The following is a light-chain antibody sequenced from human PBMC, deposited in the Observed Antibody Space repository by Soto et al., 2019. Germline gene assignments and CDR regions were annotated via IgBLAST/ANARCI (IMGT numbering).Light chain of an antibody. Sequence: QSVLTQPPSASGTPGQRVTISCSGSSSNIGINYVHWHQQLPGTAPKLLIYRNNQRPSGVPDRFSASKSGTSASLAISGLRSEEEADYYCAAWDDSLSGVVFGGGTKLTVL. V-gene: IGLV1-47*01. J-gene: IGLJ2*01. CDR1: SSNIGINY. CDR2: RNN. CDR3: AAWDDSLSGVV.